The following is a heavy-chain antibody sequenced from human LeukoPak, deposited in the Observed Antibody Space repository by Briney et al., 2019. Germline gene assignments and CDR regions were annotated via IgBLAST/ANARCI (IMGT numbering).Heavy chain of an antibody. J-gene: IGHJ4*02. D-gene: IGHD1-26*01. CDR3: ARHVSRSGTKGGFDY. Sequence: SETLSLTCTVSGGSISSGDYYWSWIRQPPGKGLEWIGYIYYSGSTNYNPSLKSRVTISVDTSKNQFSLKLSSVTAADTAVYYCARHVSRSGTKGGFDYWGQGTLVTVSS. CDR1: GGSISSGDYY. CDR2: IYYSGST. V-gene: IGHV4-61*08.